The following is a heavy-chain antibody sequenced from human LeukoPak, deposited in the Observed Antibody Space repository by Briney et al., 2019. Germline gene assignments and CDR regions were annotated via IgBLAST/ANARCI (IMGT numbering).Heavy chain of an antibody. CDR3: AKLSPATLYDSRGWFDP. J-gene: IGHJ5*02. V-gene: IGHV3-23*01. CDR2: IIGSGDST. CDR1: GFPFSSNA. Sequence: GGPLRLSCAASGFPFSSNAMSWVRQAPGKGREWFSVIIGSGDSTYYADSVKGRFTISRDNSKNTLYLQMNSLRAEDTAIYYCAKLSPATLYDSRGWFDPWGQGTLVTVSS. D-gene: IGHD3-3*01.